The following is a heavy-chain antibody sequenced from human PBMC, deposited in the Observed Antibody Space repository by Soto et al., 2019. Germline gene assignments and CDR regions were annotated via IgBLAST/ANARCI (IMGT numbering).Heavy chain of an antibody. D-gene: IGHD3-22*01. CDR1: GDSVSSNSAA. Sequence: SQTLSLTCAISGDSVSSNSAAWSWIRQSPSRGLEWLGRTYYRSKWYNHYAVSVKSRITVNPATAKNQFSLQLNSVTPEDTAVHYCARGGPGGYMDYWGQGTMVTVSS. J-gene: IGHJ4*02. V-gene: IGHV6-1*01. CDR3: ARGGPGGYMDY. CDR2: TYYRSKWYN.